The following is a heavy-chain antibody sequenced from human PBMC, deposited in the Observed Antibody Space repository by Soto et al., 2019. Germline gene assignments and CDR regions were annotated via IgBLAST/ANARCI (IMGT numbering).Heavy chain of an antibody. CDR2: INAGNGNT. CDR3: ARGLHYDILTGPYDNWFDP. CDR1: GYTFTSYA. D-gene: IGHD3-9*01. J-gene: IGHJ5*02. V-gene: IGHV1-3*01. Sequence: ASVKVSCKASGYTFTSYAMHWVRQAPGQRXEWMGWINAGNGNTKYSQKFQGRVTITRDTSASTAYMELSSLRSKDTAVYYCARGLHYDILTGPYDNWFDPWGQGTLVTVCS.